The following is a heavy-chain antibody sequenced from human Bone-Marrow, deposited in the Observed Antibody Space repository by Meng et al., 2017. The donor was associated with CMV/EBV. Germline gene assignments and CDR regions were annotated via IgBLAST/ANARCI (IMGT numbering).Heavy chain of an antibody. CDR2: ISSSSSYI. Sequence: GGSLRLSCAASGFTFSSYWMHWVRQAPGKGLEWVSSISSSSSYIYYADSVKGRFTISRDNAKNSLYLQMNSLRAEDTAVYYCARGVPAAGRWGQGTLVTVSS. D-gene: IGHD2-2*01. J-gene: IGHJ4*02. V-gene: IGHV3-21*01. CDR3: ARGVPAAGR. CDR1: GFTFSSYW.